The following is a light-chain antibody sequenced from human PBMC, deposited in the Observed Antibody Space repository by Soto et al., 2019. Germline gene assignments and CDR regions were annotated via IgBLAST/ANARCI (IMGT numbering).Light chain of an antibody. V-gene: IGKV1-13*02. CDR1: QGISSA. Sequence: AIQLTQSPSSLSASVGDRVTITCRASQGISSALAWYQQKPGKAPKLLIYDASSLESGVPSRFSGSGSGTDFTLTISSLQPEDFATYSCHQFNSYPHTFGQGTKVEIK. CDR3: HQFNSYPHT. CDR2: DAS. J-gene: IGKJ1*01.